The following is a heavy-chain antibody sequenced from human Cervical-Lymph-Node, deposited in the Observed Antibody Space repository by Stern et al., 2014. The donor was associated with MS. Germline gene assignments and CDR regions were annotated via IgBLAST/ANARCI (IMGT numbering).Heavy chain of an antibody. CDR1: GFSVSPSGVG. CDR3: AHKYEATTVNYFDY. V-gene: IGHV2-5*02. D-gene: IGHD5-12*01. Sequence: QVTLKESGPTLVEPTQTLTLTCTVSGFSVSPSGVGVGWIRQPAGKALEWLALIYWDDDKRYSPSLQNRLTITKDTSKNQVVLIMTNMDPVDTATYYCAHKYEATTVNYFDYWGQGALVTVSS. J-gene: IGHJ4*02. CDR2: IYWDDDK.